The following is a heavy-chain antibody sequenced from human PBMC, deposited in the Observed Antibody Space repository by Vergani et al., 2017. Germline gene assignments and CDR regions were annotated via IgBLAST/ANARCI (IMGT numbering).Heavy chain of an antibody. CDR1: GFTFSNFG. CDR2: IGKDGINT. D-gene: IGHD2-15*01. Sequence: QVHLVESAGGVVQPGGSLRLSCAASGFTFSNFGMHWIRQAPGKGLEWLAYIGKDGINTRYRDAVKGRFTVSRDNSKDIRYQQMDSLRSEDTALYDCAKYLRDSTDGLPDSWGPGTLVIVSS. V-gene: IGHV3-30*02. J-gene: IGHJ4*02. CDR3: AKYLRDSTDGLPDS.